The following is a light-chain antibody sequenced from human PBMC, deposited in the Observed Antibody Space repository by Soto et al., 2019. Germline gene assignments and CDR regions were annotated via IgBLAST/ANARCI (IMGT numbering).Light chain of an antibody. CDR3: SSYTSSRTYV. CDR1: SSDVGAYSY. J-gene: IGLJ1*01. Sequence: QSVLTQPASVSGSPGQSFTISCTGTSSDVGAYSYVSWYQQHPGKAPKLIIYDVSDRPSGISNRFSGSKSDNTASLTISGPQAEDEAEYYCSSYTSSRTYVFGTGTKVTVL. CDR2: DVS. V-gene: IGLV2-14*01.